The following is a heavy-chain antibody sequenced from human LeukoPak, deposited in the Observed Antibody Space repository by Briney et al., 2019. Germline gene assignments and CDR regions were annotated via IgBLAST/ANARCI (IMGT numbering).Heavy chain of an antibody. CDR1: GFTFSSYA. CDR2: ISSNGGST. J-gene: IGHJ2*01. D-gene: IGHD3-10*01. CDR3: ARDSPEPPAGSGSGSYYNNWYFDL. V-gene: IGHV3-64*01. Sequence: PGGSLRLSCAASGFTFSSYAMHWVRQAPGKGLEYVSAISSNGGSTYYANSVKGRFTISRDNSKNTLYLQMGSLRAEDMAVYYCARDSPEPPAGSGSGSYYNNWYFDLWGRGTLVTVSS.